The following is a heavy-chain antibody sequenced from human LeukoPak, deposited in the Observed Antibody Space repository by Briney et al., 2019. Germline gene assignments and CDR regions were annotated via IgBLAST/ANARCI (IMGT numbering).Heavy chain of an antibody. V-gene: IGHV3-33*08. CDR2: IWYDGNNK. CDR1: GFTFSSYE. J-gene: IGHJ5*02. Sequence: GGSLRLSCAASGFTFSSYEMNWVRQAPGKGLEWVAVIWYDGNNKYYADSVKGRFTISRDNSKNTLYLEMNSLRGEDTAVYYCARGKTSPGSWGQGTLVTVSS. D-gene: IGHD1-7*01. CDR3: ARGKTSPGS.